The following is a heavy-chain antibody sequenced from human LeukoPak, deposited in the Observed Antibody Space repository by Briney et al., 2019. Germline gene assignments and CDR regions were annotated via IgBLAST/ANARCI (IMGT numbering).Heavy chain of an antibody. V-gene: IGHV3-7*01. CDR1: GFTFSSYW. CDR3: AREGLGDILTGYYDY. Sequence: PGGSLRLSCAASGFTFSSYWMSWVRQAPGKGLEWVANIKQDGSEKYYVDSVKGRFTISRDNAKTSLYLQMNSLRAEDTAVYYCAREGLGDILTGYYDYWGQGTLVTVSS. CDR2: IKQDGSEK. J-gene: IGHJ4*02. D-gene: IGHD3-9*01.